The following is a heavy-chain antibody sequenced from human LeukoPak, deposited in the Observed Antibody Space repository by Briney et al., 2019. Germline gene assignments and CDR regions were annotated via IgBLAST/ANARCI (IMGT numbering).Heavy chain of an antibody. Sequence: GGSLRLSCAASGFIFSDYTMIWVRQIPGKGLEWVSSISVSSTYKYYADPVKGRFTISRDNADNSVYLQMNSLRAEDSAVYYCARERAYCGGDCSSEWGQGTLVTVSS. V-gene: IGHV3-21*01. CDR3: ARERAYCGGDCSSE. J-gene: IGHJ4*02. CDR2: ISVSSTYK. CDR1: GFIFSDYT. D-gene: IGHD2-21*02.